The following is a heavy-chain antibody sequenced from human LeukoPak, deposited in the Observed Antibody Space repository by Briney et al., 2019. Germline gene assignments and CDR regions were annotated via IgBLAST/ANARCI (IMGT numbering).Heavy chain of an antibody. V-gene: IGHV3-21*04. CDR3: AKGPNYYDSPDY. CDR1: GFTFSSYS. Sequence: GGSLRLSCAASGFTFSSYSMNWVRQAPGKGLEWVSSISSSSSYIYYADSVKGRFTISRDNAKNSLYLQMNSLRAEDTALYYCAKGPNYYDSPDYWGQGTLVTVSS. CDR2: ISSSSSYI. J-gene: IGHJ4*02. D-gene: IGHD3-22*01.